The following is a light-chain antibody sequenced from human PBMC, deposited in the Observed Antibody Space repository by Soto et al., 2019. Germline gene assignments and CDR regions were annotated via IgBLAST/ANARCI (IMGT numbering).Light chain of an antibody. V-gene: IGLV2-14*01. CDR3: SSYTRQNTRV. CDR1: SSDVGGYNF. CDR2: EVT. J-gene: IGLJ3*02. Sequence: QSALTQPASVSGSPGQSITISCTGTSSDVGGYNFVSWYQQHPGKAPKLMIYEVTNRPSGVSSRLSGSKSGNTASLTISGLQTEDEADYFCSSYTRQNTRVFGGGTKVTVL.